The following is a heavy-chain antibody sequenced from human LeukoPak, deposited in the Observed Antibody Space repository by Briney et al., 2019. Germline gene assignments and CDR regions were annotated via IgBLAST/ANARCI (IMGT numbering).Heavy chain of an antibody. J-gene: IGHJ4*02. CDR3: ARDEMVRGMYFFDY. CDR2: VNPSGGST. CDR1: GYTFTIYY. V-gene: IGHV1-46*01. Sequence: ASVKVSCKASGYTFTIYYIDWVRQAPGQGLEWMGTVNPSGGSTSNAQQFQGRVTMTSDTSTSTVYREVSILRSEDTAVYYCARDEMVRGMYFFDYWGQGTLVTVSS. D-gene: IGHD3-10*01.